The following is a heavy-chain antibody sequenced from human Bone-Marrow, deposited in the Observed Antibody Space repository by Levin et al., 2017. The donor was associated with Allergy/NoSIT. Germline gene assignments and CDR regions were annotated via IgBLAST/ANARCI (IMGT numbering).Heavy chain of an antibody. CDR2: IYWNDDK. J-gene: IGHJ3*02. D-gene: IGHD6-6*01. Sequence: SGPTLVKPTQTLTLTCTFSGFSLSTSGVGVGWIRPPPGKALEWLALIYWNDDKRYSPSLKSRLTITKDTSKNQVVLTMTNMDPVDTATYYCAHRAWLAARPGSDAFDIWGQGTMVTVSS. CDR3: AHRAWLAARPGSDAFDI. CDR1: GFSLSTSGVG. V-gene: IGHV2-5*01.